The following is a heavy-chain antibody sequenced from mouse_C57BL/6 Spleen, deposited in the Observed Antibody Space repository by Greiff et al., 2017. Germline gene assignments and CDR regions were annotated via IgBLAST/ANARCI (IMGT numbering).Heavy chain of an antibody. V-gene: IGHV1-61*01. CDR3: ARPSYYGSSSFAY. J-gene: IGHJ3*01. CDR2: IYPSDSEP. CDR1: GYTFTSYW. D-gene: IGHD1-1*01. Sequence: QVQLQQPGAELVRPGSSVKLSCKASGYTFTSYWMDWVKQRPGQGLEWIGNIYPSDSEPHYNQKFKDKATLTVDKSSSTAYMQLSSLTSEDSAVYYCARPSYYGSSSFAYWGQGTLVTVSA.